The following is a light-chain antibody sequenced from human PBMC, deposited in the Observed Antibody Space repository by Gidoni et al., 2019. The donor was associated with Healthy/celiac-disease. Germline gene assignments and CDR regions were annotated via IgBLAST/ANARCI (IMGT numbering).Light chain of an antibody. CDR3: QQYGSSPWT. Sequence: DIVLTQSPGTLSLSPGERATRSCRASQSVSSSYLAWYQQKPGQAPRLLIYGASSRATGIPDRFSGSGSGTDFTLTISRLEPEDFAVYYCQQYGSSPWTFXQXTKVEIK. CDR2: GAS. V-gene: IGKV3-20*01. CDR1: QSVSSSY. J-gene: IGKJ1*01.